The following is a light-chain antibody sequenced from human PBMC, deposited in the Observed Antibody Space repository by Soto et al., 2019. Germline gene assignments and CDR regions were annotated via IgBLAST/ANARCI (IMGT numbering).Light chain of an antibody. CDR1: RSISNW. J-gene: IGKJ4*01. CDR2: DAS. V-gene: IGKV1-5*01. Sequence: DIQMTQSPSTLSASVGDRVTITCRASRSISNWLAWYQQRPGIAPKLLIFDASILQSGVPSRFSGSGSGTEFTLSISRLQTDDFATYCCQQYGSFSPITFGGGTKVEI. CDR3: QQYGSFSPIT.